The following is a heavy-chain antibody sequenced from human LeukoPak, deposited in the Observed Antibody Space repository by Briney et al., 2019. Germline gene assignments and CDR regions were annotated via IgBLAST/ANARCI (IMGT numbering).Heavy chain of an antibody. CDR2: ISGSGGST. D-gene: IGHD5-12*01. CDR3: AKDIVATPGWYFDL. V-gene: IGHV3-23*01. Sequence: GGSLRLSCAASGFTFSSYAMSWVRQTPGKGLEWVSAISGSGGSTYYADSVKGRFTISRDNSKNTLYLQMNSLRAEDTAVYYCAKDIVATPGWYFDLWGRGTLVTVSS. CDR1: GFTFSSYA. J-gene: IGHJ2*01.